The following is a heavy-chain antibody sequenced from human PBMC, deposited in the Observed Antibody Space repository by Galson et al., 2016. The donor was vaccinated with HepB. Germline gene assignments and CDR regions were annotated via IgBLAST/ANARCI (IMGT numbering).Heavy chain of an antibody. J-gene: IGHJ4*02. CDR2: IYQTGST. Sequence: SETLSLNCAVSGGSISSTNWWSWVRQHPGKGLEWIGEIYQTGSTNYNPSLNSRVTIPVDKSKNQFSLALSSVTAADTAVYYCVANGYYSLEYWGQGTLVSVSP. CDR3: VANGYYSLEY. D-gene: IGHD3-22*01. V-gene: IGHV4-4*02. CDR1: GGSISSTNW.